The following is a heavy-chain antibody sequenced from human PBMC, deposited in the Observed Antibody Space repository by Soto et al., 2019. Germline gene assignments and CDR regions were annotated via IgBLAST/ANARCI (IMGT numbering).Heavy chain of an antibody. D-gene: IGHD2-21*02. CDR2: ISGSGGST. CDR1: GFTFSSYA. Sequence: GGSLRLSCAASGFTFSSYAMSWVRQAPGKGLEWVSAISGSGGSTYYADSVKGRFTISRDNSKNTLYLQMNSLRAEDTAVYYCAKTGGYCGGDCYSRYYGMDVWGQGTTVTVSS. CDR3: AKTGGYCGGDCYSRYYGMDV. J-gene: IGHJ6*02. V-gene: IGHV3-23*01.